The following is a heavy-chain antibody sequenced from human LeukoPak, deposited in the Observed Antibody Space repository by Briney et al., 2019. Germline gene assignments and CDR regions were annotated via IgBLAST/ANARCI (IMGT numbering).Heavy chain of an antibody. V-gene: IGHV3-21*01. CDR3: AGSPRTVPNTPGPFEY. D-gene: IGHD1-14*01. Sequence: NAGGSLRLSFAASGFAFRSYIMGWVRQAPGKGLEWVSPISTSSSFINYADAVTGRFTPSRDNAKTLLLLQMNSLRADDTAVYYCAGSPRTVPNTPGPFEYWGQGTLVTVSS. CDR2: ISTSSSFI. CDR1: GFAFRSYI. J-gene: IGHJ4*01.